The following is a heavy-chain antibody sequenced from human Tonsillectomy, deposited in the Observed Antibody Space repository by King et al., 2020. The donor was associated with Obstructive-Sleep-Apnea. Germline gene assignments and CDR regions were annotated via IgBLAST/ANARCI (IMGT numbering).Heavy chain of an antibody. CDR2: IDPSDSYT. V-gene: IGHV5-10-1*01. CDR1: GYSFTNYW. D-gene: IGHD3-22*01. CDR3: ARLPTYYYDSTGYFSYGMDV. J-gene: IGHJ6*04. Sequence: VQLVQSGAEVKKPGESLRISCKGSGYSFTNYWISWVRQMPGKGLEWMGRIDPSDSYTNYSPSFQGHVTISADKSISTAYLQWSSLKASDTAMYYCARLPTYYYDSTGYFSYGMDVGGKGTTATVSS.